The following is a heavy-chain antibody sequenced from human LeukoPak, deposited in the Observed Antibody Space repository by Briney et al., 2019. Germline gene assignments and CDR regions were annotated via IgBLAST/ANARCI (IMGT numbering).Heavy chain of an antibody. CDR2: ISSSSSYI. Sequence: GGSLRLSCAASGFTFSSYRMNWVRQAPGKGLEWVSSISSSSSYIYYADSVKGRFTISRDNAKNSLYLQMNSLRAEDTAVYYCARDSLAVAGSFDYWGQGTLVTVSS. J-gene: IGHJ4*02. CDR1: GFTFSSYR. V-gene: IGHV3-21*01. D-gene: IGHD6-19*01. CDR3: ARDSLAVAGSFDY.